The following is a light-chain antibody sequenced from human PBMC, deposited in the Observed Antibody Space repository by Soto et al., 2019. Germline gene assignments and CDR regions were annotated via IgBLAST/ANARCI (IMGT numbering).Light chain of an antibody. V-gene: IGKV3-20*01. CDR3: QHFGSSPQWT. CDR1: QSVSSSY. CDR2: GAS. Sequence: EIVLTQSPGTLSLSPGERATLSCRASQSVSSSYLAWYQQKPGQAPRLLIYGASSRATGIPDRFSGSGSGTDFTLTISRLEPEDFAVYYCQHFGSSPQWTFGQGTKVEI. J-gene: IGKJ1*01.